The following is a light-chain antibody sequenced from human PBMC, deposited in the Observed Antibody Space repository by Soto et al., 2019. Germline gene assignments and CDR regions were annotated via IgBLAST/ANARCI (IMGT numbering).Light chain of an antibody. CDR2: QVS. V-gene: IGKV2-30*02. Sequence: DVVMTQSPLSLPVTLGQPASISCRSSQSLIHSDGNTYLNWFQQRPGQSPRRLIYQVSDRDSGVAERFGGSGSGTDFTLKISRVEAEDVGVYYCMQGTHWPWTFGQGTEVEIK. J-gene: IGKJ1*01. CDR1: QSLIHSDGNTY. CDR3: MQGTHWPWT.